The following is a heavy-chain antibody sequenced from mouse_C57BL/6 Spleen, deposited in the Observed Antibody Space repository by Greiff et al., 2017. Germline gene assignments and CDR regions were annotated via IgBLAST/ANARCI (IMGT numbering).Heavy chain of an antibody. V-gene: IGHV1-15*01. D-gene: IGHD2-4*01. CDR3: TGDYDKNYAMDY. Sequence: QVQLKESGAELVRPGASVTLSCKASGYTFTDYEMHWVKQTPVHGLEWIGAIDPETGGTAYNQKFKGKAILTADKSSSTAYMELRSLTSEDSAVYYCTGDYDKNYAMDYWGQGTSVTVSS. CDR1: GYTFTDYE. J-gene: IGHJ4*01. CDR2: IDPETGGT.